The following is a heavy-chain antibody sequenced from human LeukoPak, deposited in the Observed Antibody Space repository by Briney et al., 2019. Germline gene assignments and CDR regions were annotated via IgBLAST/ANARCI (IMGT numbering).Heavy chain of an antibody. CDR3: ARLTGTTGFDY. V-gene: IGHV3-7*01. D-gene: IGHD1-1*01. CDR2: IKQDGSDK. J-gene: IGHJ4*02. CDR1: GFPFSSYW. Sequence: PGGSLRLSCAASGFPFSSYWMSWVRQAPGKGLEWVANIKQDGSDKYYVDSMKGRFTISRDNAKNSLYLQLNSLRADDTAVYYCARLTGTTGFDYWGPGTLVTVSS.